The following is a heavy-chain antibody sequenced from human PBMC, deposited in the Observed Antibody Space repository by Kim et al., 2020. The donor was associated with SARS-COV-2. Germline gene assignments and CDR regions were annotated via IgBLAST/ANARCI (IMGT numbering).Heavy chain of an antibody. Sequence: GGSLRLSCAASGFTFSSYGMHWVRQAPGKGLEWVAVISYDGSNKYYADSVKGRFTISRDNSKNTLYLQMNSLRAEDTAVYYCAAGRDGYNPWGQGTLVTVSS. CDR1: GFTFSSYG. CDR3: AAGRDGYNP. CDR2: ISYDGSNK. J-gene: IGHJ5*02. V-gene: IGHV3-30*03. D-gene: IGHD3-10*01.